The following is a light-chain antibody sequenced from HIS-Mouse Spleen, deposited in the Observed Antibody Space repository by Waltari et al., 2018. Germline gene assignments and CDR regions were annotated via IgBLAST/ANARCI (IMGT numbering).Light chain of an antibody. J-gene: IGKJ3*01. Sequence: DVVMTQSPLSLPVTLGQPASISCRSSQSLVHSDGNTYLNWFQQRPGQSPRRLIYKVSNRDSGVPDRFSGSGSGTDFTLKISRVEAADVGVYYCMQGTHWPFTFGPGTKVDIK. V-gene: IGKV2-30*02. CDR3: MQGTHWPFT. CDR1: QSLVHSDGNTY. CDR2: KVS.